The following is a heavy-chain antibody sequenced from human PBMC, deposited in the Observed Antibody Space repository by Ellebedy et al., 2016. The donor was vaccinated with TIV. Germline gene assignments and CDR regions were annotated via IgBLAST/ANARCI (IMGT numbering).Heavy chain of an antibody. V-gene: IGHV3-23*01. CDR3: AKVPYTRYSSSWYALAYGMDV. CDR2: ISGSGGST. Sequence: GESLKISCAASGFTFSSYAMGWVRQAPGKGLEWVSAISGSGGSTYYADSVKGRFTISRDNSKNTLYLQMNSLRAEDTAVYYCAKVPYTRYSSSWYALAYGMDVWGQGTTVTVSS. D-gene: IGHD6-13*01. CDR1: GFTFSSYA. J-gene: IGHJ6*02.